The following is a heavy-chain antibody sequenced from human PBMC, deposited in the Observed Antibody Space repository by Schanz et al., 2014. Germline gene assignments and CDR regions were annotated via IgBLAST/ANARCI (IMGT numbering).Heavy chain of an antibody. CDR2: IRGSGGST. CDR1: GFTVSSNY. J-gene: IGHJ6*02. V-gene: IGHV3-23*04. Sequence: EVQLVESGGGLVQPGGSLRLSCAASGFTVSSNYMSWVRQAPGKGLKWVSGIRGSGGSTYYADSVKGRFTISRDNSKNTLYLRMNSLRAEDTAVYYCAKEFSSSWWYGMDVWGQGTTVTVSS. CDR3: AKEFSSSWWYGMDV. D-gene: IGHD6-13*01.